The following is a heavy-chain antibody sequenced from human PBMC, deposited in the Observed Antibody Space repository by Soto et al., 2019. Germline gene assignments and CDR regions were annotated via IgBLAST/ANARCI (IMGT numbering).Heavy chain of an antibody. J-gene: IGHJ6*03. D-gene: IGHD2-2*01. CDR1: GGSFSGYY. CDR3: ARGVRDIVVVPAATPVKYYYMDV. CDR2: INHSGST. Sequence: ASEILSLTCAVYGGSFSGYYWSWIRQPPGKGLEWIGEINHSGSTNYNPSLKSRVTISVDTSKNQFSLKLSSVTAADTAVYYCARGVRDIVVVPAATPVKYYYMDVWGKGTTVNVSS. V-gene: IGHV4-34*01.